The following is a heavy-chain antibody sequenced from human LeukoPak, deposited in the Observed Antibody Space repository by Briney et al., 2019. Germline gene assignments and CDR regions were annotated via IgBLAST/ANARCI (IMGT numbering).Heavy chain of an antibody. D-gene: IGHD2-2*02. CDR1: GYTFTSYD. Sequence: GASVKVSCKASGYTFTSYDINWVRQATGQGLEWMGWMNPNSGNTGYAQKFQGRVTMTRNTSISTAYMELRSLRSDDTAVYYCARRACSSTSCYSFYFDYWGQGTLVTVSS. CDR2: MNPNSGNT. CDR3: ARRACSSTSCYSFYFDY. J-gene: IGHJ4*02. V-gene: IGHV1-8*01.